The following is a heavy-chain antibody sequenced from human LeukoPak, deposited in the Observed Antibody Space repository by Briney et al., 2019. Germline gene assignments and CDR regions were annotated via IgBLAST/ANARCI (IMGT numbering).Heavy chain of an antibody. V-gene: IGHV4-59*01. CDR3: ARYGVPYYYYYMDV. J-gene: IGHJ6*03. CDR1: GGSFSGYY. CDR2: IFYSGRT. D-gene: IGHD4-17*01. Sequence: SETLSLTCAVYGGSFSGYYWSWIRQPPGKGLQWIGYIFYSGRTNYNPSLKSRVTISVDTSKKQISLNLSSVTAADTATYYCARYGVPYYYYYMDVWGKGTTVTVFS.